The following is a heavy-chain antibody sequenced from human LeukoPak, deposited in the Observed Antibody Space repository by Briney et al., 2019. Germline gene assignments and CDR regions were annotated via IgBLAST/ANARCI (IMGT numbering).Heavy chain of an antibody. CDR1: GFTFSSYW. J-gene: IGHJ4*02. D-gene: IGHD3-10*01. CDR2: INSDGSST. Sequence: TGGSLRLACAASGFTFSSYWMPWVRQAPGKGLVWVSRINSDGSSTSYADSVKGRFTISRDNAKNTLYQQMNSLRAEDTAVYYCARGNYYGLVDYWGQGTLVTVSS. CDR3: ARGNYYGLVDY. V-gene: IGHV3-74*01.